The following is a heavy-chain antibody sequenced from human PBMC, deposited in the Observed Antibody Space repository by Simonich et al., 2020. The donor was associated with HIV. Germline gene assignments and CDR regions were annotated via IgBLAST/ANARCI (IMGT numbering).Heavy chain of an antibody. Sequence: QVQLVESGGGVVQPGRSLRLSCAASGFTFSSYAMHWVRQAPGKGLEWVAVISYDGSNKYYADSVKGRFTISRDKSKNMLYLQMDSLRGEDTAIYYCAKDRGGEAAIHNWFDPWGQGTLVTVSS. CDR1: GFTFSSYA. D-gene: IGHD6-25*01. J-gene: IGHJ5*02. V-gene: IGHV3-30*07. CDR3: AKDRGGEAAIHNWFDP. CDR2: ISYDGSNK.